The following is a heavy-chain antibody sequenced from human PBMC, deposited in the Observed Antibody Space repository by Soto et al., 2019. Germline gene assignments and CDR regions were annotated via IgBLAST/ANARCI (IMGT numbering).Heavy chain of an antibody. J-gene: IGHJ6*02. D-gene: IGHD3-10*01. Sequence: QVQLVQSGAEVKEPGSSVKVSCNASGGTFRTFAISWVRQAPGQGPEWMGGIIPVFGTPNYAQKFQGRVTITADESTSTAYMELSSLRSEDTAVYYCARGGSTMVRGPLVYGLDVWGQGTTVTVSS. CDR1: GGTFRTFA. CDR3: ARGGSTMVRGPLVYGLDV. V-gene: IGHV1-69*01. CDR2: IIPVFGTP.